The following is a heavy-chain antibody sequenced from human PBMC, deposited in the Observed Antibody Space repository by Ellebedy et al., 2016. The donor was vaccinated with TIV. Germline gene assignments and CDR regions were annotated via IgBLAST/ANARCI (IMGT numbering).Heavy chain of an antibody. CDR3: ARDPGGGGDFGDNWFDP. Sequence: GESLKISCAASGFTVNSYFMSWVRQAPGKGLEWVSIIYSDGNANYTDSVKGRFTISRDNSKNTLYLQMNSLRAEDTAVYYCARDPGGGGDFGDNWFDPWGQGTLVTVSS. CDR2: IYSDGNA. D-gene: IGHD2-21*01. J-gene: IGHJ5*02. CDR1: GFTVNSYF. V-gene: IGHV3-66*01.